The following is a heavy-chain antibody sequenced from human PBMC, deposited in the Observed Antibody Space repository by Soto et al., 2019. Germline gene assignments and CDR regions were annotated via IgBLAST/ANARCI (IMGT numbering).Heavy chain of an antibody. Sequence: QVQLVQSGAEVKKPGSSVKVSCKASGGTFSSYTISWVRQAPGQGLEWMGRIIPILGIANYAQKFQGRVTITADKSTSTAYMELSSLRSEDTAVYYCARDYYGSGSYYNALDIDPWGQGTLVTVSS. CDR1: GGTFSSYT. CDR3: ARDYYGSGSYYNALDIDP. J-gene: IGHJ5*02. CDR2: IIPILGIA. D-gene: IGHD3-10*01. V-gene: IGHV1-69*08.